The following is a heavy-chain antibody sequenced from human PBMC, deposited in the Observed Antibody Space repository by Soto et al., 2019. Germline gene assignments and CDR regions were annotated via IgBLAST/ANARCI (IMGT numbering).Heavy chain of an antibody. J-gene: IGHJ5*02. CDR3: ARANGYYYDSSGYYYYAFDP. V-gene: IGHV1-2*02. Sequence: GASVKVSCKASGYTFTGYYMHWVRQAPGQGLEWMGWINPNSGGTNYAQKFQGRVTMTRDTSISTAYMELSRLRSDDTAVYYCARANGYYYDSSGYYYYAFDPSGQGTLVTVSS. CDR2: INPNSGGT. CDR1: GYTFTGYY. D-gene: IGHD3-22*01.